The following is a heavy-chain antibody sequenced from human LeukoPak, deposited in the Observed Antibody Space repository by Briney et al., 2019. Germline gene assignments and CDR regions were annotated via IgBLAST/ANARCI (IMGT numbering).Heavy chain of an antibody. CDR1: GYTFTGYY. CDR2: INPNSGGT. J-gene: IGHJ4*02. Sequence: ASVKVSCKASGYTFTGYYMHWVRQAPGQGLEWMGWINPNSGGTNYAQKFQGRVTMTRDTSTSTAYMELSRLRSDDTAVYYCARTSGSGRTFDYWGQGTLVTVSS. CDR3: ARTSGSGRTFDY. D-gene: IGHD1-26*01. V-gene: IGHV1-2*02.